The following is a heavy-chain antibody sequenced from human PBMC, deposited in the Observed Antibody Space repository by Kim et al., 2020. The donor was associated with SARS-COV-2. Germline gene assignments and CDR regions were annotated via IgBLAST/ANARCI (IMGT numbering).Heavy chain of an antibody. J-gene: IGHJ3*02. CDR3: ARVGRTQLLTHDAFDI. CDR1: GYTFTGYY. D-gene: IGHD2-2*01. Sequence: ASVKVSCKASGYTFTGYYMHWVRQAPGQGLEWMGRINPNSGGTNYAQKFQGRVTMTRDTSISTAYMELSRLRSDDTAVYYCARVGRTQLLTHDAFDIWGQGTMVTVSS. V-gene: IGHV1-2*06. CDR2: INPNSGGT.